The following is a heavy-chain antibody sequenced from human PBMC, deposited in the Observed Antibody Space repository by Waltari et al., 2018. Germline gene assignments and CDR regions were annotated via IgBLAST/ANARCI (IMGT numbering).Heavy chain of an antibody. Sequence: EVQLVESGGGLVQPGGSLRLSCAASGFTFSNYWMHWVRQAPGKGLVWVSRINADGRSTSYADSVQGRFTISRDNAKNTLYLQMSSLRAEDTAVYYCAILRSTNYGANSPWFDPWGQGTLVTVSS. CDR1: GFTFSNYW. J-gene: IGHJ5*02. CDR2: INADGRST. V-gene: IGHV3-74*01. CDR3: AILRSTNYGANSPWFDP. D-gene: IGHD4-17*01.